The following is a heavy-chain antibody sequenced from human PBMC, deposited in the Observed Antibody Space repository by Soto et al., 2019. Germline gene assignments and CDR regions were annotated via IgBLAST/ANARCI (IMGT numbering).Heavy chain of an antibody. V-gene: IGHV3-11*06. CDR1: GFTFSDYY. CDR2: ISSSSSYT. D-gene: IGHD4-17*01. CDR3: ARVGQYGDYGGHYFDY. Sequence: GGSLRLSCAASGFTFSDYYMSWIRQAPGKGLEWVSYISSSSSYTNYADSVKGRFTISRDNAKNSLYLQMNSLRAEDTAVYYCARVGQYGDYGGHYFDYWGQGTLVTVSS. J-gene: IGHJ4*02.